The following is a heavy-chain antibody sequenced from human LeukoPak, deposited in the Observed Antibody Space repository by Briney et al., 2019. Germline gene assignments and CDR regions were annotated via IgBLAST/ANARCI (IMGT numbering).Heavy chain of an antibody. D-gene: IGHD6-13*01. J-gene: IGHJ4*02. V-gene: IGHV3-30*02. Sequence: QSGGSLRLSCAASGFTFSSYGMHWVRQAPGKGLEWVAFIRYDGSNKYYADSVKGRFTISRDNSKNTLYLQMNSLRAEDTAVYYCAKDLSSWYYFDYWGQGTLVTVSS. CDR2: IRYDGSNK. CDR1: GFTFSSYG. CDR3: AKDLSSWYYFDY.